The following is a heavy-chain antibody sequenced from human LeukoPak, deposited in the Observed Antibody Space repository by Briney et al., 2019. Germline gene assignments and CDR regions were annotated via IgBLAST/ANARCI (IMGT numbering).Heavy chain of an antibody. J-gene: IGHJ4*02. V-gene: IGHV3-33*01. CDR2: VRYDGSNK. D-gene: IGHD5-24*01. CDR3: ARTGGRDGYGFDY. Sequence: GGSLRLSCAAPGFTFSSHDMHWVRQTPGKGLEWVAAVRYDGSNKYYADSVKGRLTISRDNSKNTLYLQMNSLRAEDTAVYYCARTGGRDGYGFDYWGQGTLVTVSP. CDR1: GFTFSSHD.